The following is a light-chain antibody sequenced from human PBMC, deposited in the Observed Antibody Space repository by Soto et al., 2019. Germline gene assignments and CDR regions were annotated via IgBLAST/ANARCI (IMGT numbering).Light chain of an antibody. CDR2: DTS. Sequence: ENVLTQSPATLSLSPGEGATLSCRASQSINTYLAWYQQKPGQPPRLLIYDTSIRATGIPARFSGSGSGTDFTLTISSLEPEDFAVYYCQQRSNWPPTWTFGQGTKVDNK. CDR3: QQRSNWPPTWT. CDR1: QSINTY. V-gene: IGKV3-11*01. J-gene: IGKJ1*01.